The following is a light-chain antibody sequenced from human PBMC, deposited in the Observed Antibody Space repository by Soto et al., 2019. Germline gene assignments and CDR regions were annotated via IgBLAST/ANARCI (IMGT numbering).Light chain of an antibody. Sequence: QSALTQPPSVSGAPGQRVTISCTGSSSNIGAGYDVHWYQQLPGTAPNLLIYGNNNRPSGVPDRFSGSKSGTSASLAITGLQAEDEADYYCQSYDSSLSGWVFGGGTKLTVL. J-gene: IGLJ3*02. CDR2: GNN. CDR3: QSYDSSLSGWV. CDR1: SSNIGAGYD. V-gene: IGLV1-40*01.